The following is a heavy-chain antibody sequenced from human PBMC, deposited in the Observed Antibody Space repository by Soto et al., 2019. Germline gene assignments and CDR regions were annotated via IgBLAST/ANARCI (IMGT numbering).Heavy chain of an antibody. CDR2: INPNSGGT. J-gene: IGHJ5*02. CDR3: ARVLVLRFLEWSLDP. Sequence: QVQLVQSGAEVKKPGAAVKVSCKASGYTFTGYYMHWVRQAPGQGLEWMGWINPNSGGTNYAQKFQGRVTMTRDTSISTAYMELSRLRSDDTAVYYCARVLVLRFLEWSLDPWGQGTLVTVSS. CDR1: GYTFTGYY. V-gene: IGHV1-2*02. D-gene: IGHD3-3*01.